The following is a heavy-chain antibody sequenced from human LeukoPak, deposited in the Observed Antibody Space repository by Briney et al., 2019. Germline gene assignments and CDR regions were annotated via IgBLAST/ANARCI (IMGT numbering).Heavy chain of an antibody. J-gene: IGHJ6*03. CDR3: AKDAVLFGESYYMDV. CDR1: GFTFDDYA. D-gene: IGHD3-10*01. CDR2: ISWDGGRT. V-gene: IGHV3-43D*03. Sequence: GGSLRLSCAASGFTFDDYAMHWVRQAPGKGLEWVSLISWDGGRTYYADSVKGRFTISRDNSKNSLYLQMNSLRAEDTALYYCAKDAVLFGESYYMDVWGKGTTVTVSS.